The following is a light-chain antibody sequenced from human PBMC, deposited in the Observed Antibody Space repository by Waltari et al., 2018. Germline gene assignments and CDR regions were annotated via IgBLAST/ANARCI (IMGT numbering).Light chain of an antibody. CDR1: QRISRF. J-gene: IGKJ1*01. V-gene: IGKV3-20*01. CDR3: QKYGSLPAT. CDR2: DAS. Sequence: EIMLTQSPGTLSLSPGERATLSCRASQRISRFLAWYQQKPGQAPRLLIYDASSRATGIPDRFSGSGSGTDFSLTISRLEPEDIAVYYCQKYGSLPATFGQGTKVEIK.